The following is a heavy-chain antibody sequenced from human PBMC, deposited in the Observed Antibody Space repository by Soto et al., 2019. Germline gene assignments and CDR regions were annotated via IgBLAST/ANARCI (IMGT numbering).Heavy chain of an antibody. J-gene: IGHJ4*02. CDR1: GGSISSGGYY. D-gene: IGHD2-15*01. Sequence: QVQLQESGPGLVKPSQTLSLTCTVSGGSISSGGYYWSWIRQHPGKGLEWIGYIYYSGSTYYNPSLKSRVTISVDTSKNRFSLKLSSVTAADTAVYYCARAGYCSGGSCYSWYYFDYWGQGTLVTVSS. CDR2: IYYSGST. CDR3: ARAGYCSGGSCYSWYYFDY. V-gene: IGHV4-31*03.